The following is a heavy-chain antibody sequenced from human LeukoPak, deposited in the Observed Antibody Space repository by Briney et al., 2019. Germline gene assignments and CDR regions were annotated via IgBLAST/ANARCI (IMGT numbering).Heavy chain of an antibody. J-gene: IGHJ6*02. D-gene: IGHD3-16*01. V-gene: IGHV3-7*03. CDR3: ARGGGLDV. CDR1: GFTFSRHW. Sequence: GGSLRPSCAASGFTFSRHWMNWARQAPGKGLEWVASINHNGNVNYYVDSVKGRFTISRDNAKNSLYLQMSNLRAEDTAVYFCARGGGLDVWGQGATVTVSS. CDR2: INHNGNVN.